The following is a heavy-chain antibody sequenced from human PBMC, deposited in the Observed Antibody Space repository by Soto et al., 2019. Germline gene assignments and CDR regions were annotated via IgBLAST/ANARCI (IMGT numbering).Heavy chain of an antibody. CDR1: GFTFSSYE. D-gene: IGHD2-2*02. CDR2: ISSSGSTI. CDR3: ARGDANGATAAIQCSGGLDT. V-gene: IGHV3-48*03. Sequence: EVQLVESGGGLVQPGGSLRLSCAACGFTFSSYEMNWVRQAPGKGLELVSYISSSGSTIYYAVSVKGRFTISRDNAKNSLYLQMNSLGAEDTVVYYCARGDANGATAAIQCSGGLDTWGQGTLVTVSS. J-gene: IGHJ5*02.